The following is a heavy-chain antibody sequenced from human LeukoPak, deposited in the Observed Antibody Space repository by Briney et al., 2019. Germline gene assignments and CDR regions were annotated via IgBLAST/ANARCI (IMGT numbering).Heavy chain of an antibody. CDR3: ASQIGYFQH. CDR1: GGSFSGYY. J-gene: IGHJ1*01. Sequence: SETLSLTCAVYGGSFSGYYWSWIRQPPGKGLEWIGYINYSGSSNYNPSLKSRVTISVDTSKNQFSLKLSSVTAADTAVYYCASQIGYFQHWGQGTLVTVSS. CDR2: INYSGSS. V-gene: IGHV4-59*01.